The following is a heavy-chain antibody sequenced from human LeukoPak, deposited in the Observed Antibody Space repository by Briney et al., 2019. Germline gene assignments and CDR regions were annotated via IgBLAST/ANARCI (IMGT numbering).Heavy chain of an antibody. J-gene: IGHJ4*02. CDR1: GGSISSYY. Sequence: SETLSLTCTVSGGSISSYYWSWIRQPPGKGLEWVGYIYYSGSTNYNPSLKSRVTISVDTSKNQFSLKLSSVTAADTAVYYCARDAETAMVTWGQGTLVTVSS. D-gene: IGHD5-18*01. CDR2: IYYSGST. CDR3: ARDAETAMVT. V-gene: IGHV4-59*01.